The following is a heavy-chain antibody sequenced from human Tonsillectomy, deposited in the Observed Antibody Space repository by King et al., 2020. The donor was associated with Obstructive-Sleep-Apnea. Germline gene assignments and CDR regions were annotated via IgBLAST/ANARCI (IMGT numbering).Heavy chain of an antibody. D-gene: IGHD5-12*01. J-gene: IGHJ4*02. CDR2: IKQDGSEK. V-gene: IGHV3-7*01. CDR3: ARGQWLRFGPVAGLDY. Sequence: VQLVESGGGLVQPGGSLRLSCAASGFTFSSYWMSWVRQAPGKGLEWVANIKQDGSEKYYVDSVKGRFTISRDNAKNSLYLQMNSLRAEDTAVYYCARGQWLRFGPVAGLDYWGQGTLVTVSS. CDR1: GFTFSSYW.